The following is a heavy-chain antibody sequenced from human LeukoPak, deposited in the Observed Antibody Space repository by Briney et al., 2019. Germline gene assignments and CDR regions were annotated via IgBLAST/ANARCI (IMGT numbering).Heavy chain of an antibody. CDR2: INPNSGGT. V-gene: IGHV1-2*02. CDR1: GYTFTGYY. Sequence: ASVKVSCKASGYTFTGYYMHWVRQAPGQGLEWMGWINPNSGGTNYAQKFQGRVTMTRDTSISTAYMELSRLRSDDTAVYYCARNAYYYDSSGYFAFFDYWGQGTLVTVSS. J-gene: IGHJ4*02. D-gene: IGHD3-22*01. CDR3: ARNAYYYDSSGYFAFFDY.